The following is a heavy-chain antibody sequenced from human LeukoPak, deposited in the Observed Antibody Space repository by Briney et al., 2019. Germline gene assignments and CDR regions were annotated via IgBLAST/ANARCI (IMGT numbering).Heavy chain of an antibody. CDR3: ARAGHCPTDV. V-gene: IGHV4-30-4*01. CDR1: GASMTSGDYY. CDR2: IYHTRDT. Sequence: SGPLSLTCTVSGASMTSGDYYGSWIRQSPGKGLEWLGYIYHTRDTFYTPSLQSRISFSVDTSQNPSSLKLPSVTAPDTPLYNSARAGHCPTDV. J-gene: IGHJ3*01.